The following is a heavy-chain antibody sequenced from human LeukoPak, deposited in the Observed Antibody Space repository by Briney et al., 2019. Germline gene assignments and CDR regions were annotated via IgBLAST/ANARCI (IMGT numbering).Heavy chain of an antibody. V-gene: IGHV3-66*01. D-gene: IGHD5-12*01. CDR1: GFTFSSYA. J-gene: IGHJ4*02. Sequence: GGSLRLSCAASGFTFSSYAMSWVRQAPGKGLEWVSVIYSGGSTYYADSVKGRFTISRDNSKNTLYLQMNSLRAEDTAVYYCARRRGYSGYEDYWGQGTLVTVSS. CDR2: IYSGGST. CDR3: ARRRGYSGYEDY.